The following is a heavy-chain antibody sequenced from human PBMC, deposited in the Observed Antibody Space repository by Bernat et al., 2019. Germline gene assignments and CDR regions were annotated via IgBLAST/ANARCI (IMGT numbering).Heavy chain of an antibody. CDR2: INAGNGNT. D-gene: IGHD3-9*01. Sequence: QVQLVQSGAEVKKPGASVKVSCKVSGYTSTSYAMHWVRQAPGQGLEWMGWINAGNGNTKYSQKFQGRVTITRDTSASTAYMELSSLRSEDTAVYYCARDRVDILGDDAFDIWGQGTMVTVSS. V-gene: IGHV1-3*01. CDR3: ARDRVDILGDDAFDI. J-gene: IGHJ3*02. CDR1: GYTSTSYA.